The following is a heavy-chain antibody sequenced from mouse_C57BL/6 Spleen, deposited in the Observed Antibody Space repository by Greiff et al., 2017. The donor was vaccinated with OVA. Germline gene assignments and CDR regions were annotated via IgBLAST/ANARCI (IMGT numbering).Heavy chain of an antibody. Sequence: QVQLQQSGPELVKPGASVKISCKASGYSFTSYYLHWVKQRPGQGLEWIGWIYPGSGNTKYNEKFKGKATLTADTSSSTAYMHLSSLTSEDSAVYYCARGLGDYAMDYWGQGTSVTVSS. J-gene: IGHJ4*01. D-gene: IGHD4-1*01. CDR1: GYSFTSYY. V-gene: IGHV1-66*01. CDR3: ARGLGDYAMDY. CDR2: IYPGSGNT.